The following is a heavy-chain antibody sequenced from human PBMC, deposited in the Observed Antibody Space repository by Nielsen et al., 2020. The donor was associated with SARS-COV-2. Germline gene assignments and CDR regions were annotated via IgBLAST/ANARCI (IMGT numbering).Heavy chain of an antibody. D-gene: IGHD6-13*01. CDR2: IRSKAYGGTT. CDR3: ARDLYISSSWHGGLFDY. Sequence: GESLKISCTASGFTFGDYAMSWVRQAPGKGLEWVGFIRSKAYGGTTEYAASVKGRFTISRDDSKSIAYLQMNSLKTEDTAVYYCARDLYISSSWHGGLFDYWGQGTLVTVSS. V-gene: IGHV3-49*04. CDR1: GFTFGDYA. J-gene: IGHJ4*02.